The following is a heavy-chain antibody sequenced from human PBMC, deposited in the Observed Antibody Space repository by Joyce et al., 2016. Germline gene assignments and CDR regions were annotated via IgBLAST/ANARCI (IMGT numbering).Heavy chain of an antibody. J-gene: IGHJ4*02. CDR2: SSSNGRNT. D-gene: IGHD3-10*01. CDR1: GFTFSSYA. CDR3: VVIIGSGRPY. Sequence: EVQLVESGGGLVQPGGSLSVSCSAAGFTFSSYAMHWVRQAPGKGLEYVSTSSSNGRNTYYADSVKGRFTISRDYSKNTLYLQMSSLRSEDTALYYCVVIIGSGRPYWGQGTLVTVSS. V-gene: IGHV3-64D*06.